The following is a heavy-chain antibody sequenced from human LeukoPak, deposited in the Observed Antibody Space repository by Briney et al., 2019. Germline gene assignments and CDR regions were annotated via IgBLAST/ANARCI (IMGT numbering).Heavy chain of an antibody. CDR2: MNPNSGNT. D-gene: IGHD6-19*01. V-gene: IGHV1-8*01. J-gene: IGHJ4*02. Sequence: ASVMVSCKASGYTFTSYDINWVRQATGQGLEWMGWMNPNSGNTGYAQKFQGRVTMTRNTSISTAYMELSSLRSEDTAVYYCARVAVAGYYFDYWGQGTLVTVSS. CDR1: GYTFTSYD. CDR3: ARVAVAGYYFDY.